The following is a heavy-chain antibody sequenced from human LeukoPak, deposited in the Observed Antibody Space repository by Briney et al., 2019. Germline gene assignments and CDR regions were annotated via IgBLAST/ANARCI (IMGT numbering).Heavy chain of an antibody. CDR1: GYTFTSYD. J-gene: IGHJ4*02. V-gene: IGHV1-8*01. D-gene: IGHD3-10*01. CDR2: MNPNSGNT. CDR3: ARGFSMVRGVIVGY. Sequence: ASVKVSCKASGYTFTSYDINWVRQATGQGLEWMGWMNPNSGNTGYAQKFQGRVTMTRNTSISTAYMELSSLRSGDTAVYYCARGFSMVRGVIVGYWGQGTLVTVSS.